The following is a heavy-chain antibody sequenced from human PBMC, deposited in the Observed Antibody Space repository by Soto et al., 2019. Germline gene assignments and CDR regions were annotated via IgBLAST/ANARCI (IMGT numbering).Heavy chain of an antibody. J-gene: IGHJ6*03. Sequence: GGSLRLSCAASGFTFSSYWMSWVRQAPGKGLEWVANIKQDGSEKYYVDSVKGRFTISRDNAKNSLYLQMNSLRAEDTAVYYCARTIVATIESYYYYYYMDVWGKGTTVTDSS. V-gene: IGHV3-7*01. CDR3: ARTIVATIESYYYYYYMDV. D-gene: IGHD5-12*01. CDR1: GFTFSSYW. CDR2: IKQDGSEK.